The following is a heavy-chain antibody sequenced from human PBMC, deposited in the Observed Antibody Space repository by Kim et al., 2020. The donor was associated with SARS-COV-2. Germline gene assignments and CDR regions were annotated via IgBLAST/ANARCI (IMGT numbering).Heavy chain of an antibody. Sequence: GGSLRLSCAASGFTFSDYYMSWIRQAPGKGLEWVSYISSSGSTIYYADSVKGRFTISRDNAKNSLYLQMNSLRAEDTAVYYCASRMVRGVYYYYYGMDVWGQGTTVTVSS. D-gene: IGHD3-10*01. CDR1: GFTFSDYY. CDR3: ASRMVRGVYYYYYGMDV. CDR2: ISSSGSTI. J-gene: IGHJ6*02. V-gene: IGHV3-11*01.